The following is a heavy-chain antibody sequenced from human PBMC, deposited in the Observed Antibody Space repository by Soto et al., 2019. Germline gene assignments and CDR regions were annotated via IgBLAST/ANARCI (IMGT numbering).Heavy chain of an antibody. CDR3: ATQMGEGYFDY. Sequence: QVQLVQSGAEVKKPGASVKVSCKASGYTFTSYAMHWVRQAPGQRLEWMGWINAGNGNTKYSQKFQGRVTITRDTSASTAYMELSSLRSEETAVYYCATQMGEGYFDYWGQGTLVTVSS. V-gene: IGHV1-3*01. CDR1: GYTFTSYA. J-gene: IGHJ4*02. CDR2: INAGNGNT. D-gene: IGHD3-16*01.